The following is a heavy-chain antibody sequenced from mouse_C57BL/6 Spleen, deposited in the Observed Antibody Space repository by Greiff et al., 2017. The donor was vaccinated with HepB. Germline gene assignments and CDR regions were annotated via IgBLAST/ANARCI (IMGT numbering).Heavy chain of an antibody. V-gene: IGHV1-76*01. CDR2: IYPGSGNT. CDR3: ARSGYYGSMYFDV. Sequence: QVQLQESGAELVRPGASVKLSCKASGYTFTDYYINWVKQRPGQGLEWIARIYPGSGNTYYNEKFKGKATLTAEKSSSTAYMQLSSLTSEDSAVYFCARSGYYGSMYFDVWGTGTTVTVSS. D-gene: IGHD1-1*01. CDR1: GYTFTDYY. J-gene: IGHJ1*03.